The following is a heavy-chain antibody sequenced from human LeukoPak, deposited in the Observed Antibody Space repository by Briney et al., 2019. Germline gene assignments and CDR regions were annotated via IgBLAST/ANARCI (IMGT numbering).Heavy chain of an antibody. CDR1: GFTFSSYG. CDR2: IWYDGSNK. D-gene: IGHD2-2*01. Sequence: GRSLRLSCAASGFTFSSYGMHWVRQAPGKGLEWVAVIWYDGSNKYYADSVKGRFTISRDNSKNTLYLQMNSLRAEDTAVYYCARGAVGYCSSTSCYPFDPWGQGTLVTVSS. V-gene: IGHV3-33*01. CDR3: ARGAVGYCSSTSCYPFDP. J-gene: IGHJ5*02.